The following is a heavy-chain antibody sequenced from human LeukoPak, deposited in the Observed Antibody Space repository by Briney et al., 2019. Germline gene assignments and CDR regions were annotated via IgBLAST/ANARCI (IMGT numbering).Heavy chain of an antibody. V-gene: IGHV4-59*01. D-gene: IGHD3-9*01. CDR2: IYYSGST. CDR1: GGSISPYY. J-gene: IGHJ6*03. Sequence: SETLSLTCTVSGGSISPYYWSWIRRPPGKGLEWIGYIYYSGSTNYNPSLKSRVTISVVTSKNQFSLELRSVTAADTAVYYCARGGGVTGSYYYYYYYMDVWGKGTTVTISS. CDR3: ARGGGVTGSYYYYYYYMDV.